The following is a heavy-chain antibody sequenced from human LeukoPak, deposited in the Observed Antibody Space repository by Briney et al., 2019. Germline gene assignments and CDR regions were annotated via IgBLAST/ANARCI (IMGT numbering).Heavy chain of an antibody. V-gene: IGHV4-59*02. CDR1: GGSVSSYY. J-gene: IGHJ3*02. CDR2: ISYIGST. D-gene: IGHD4-17*01. Sequence: SETLSLTCTVSGGSVSSYYWSWIRQPPGKGLEWIGYISYIGSTNYNPSLKSRVTISIDTSKNQFSLKLSSVTAADTAVYYCARDLVTVTKGFDIWGQGTMVSVSS. CDR3: ARDLVTVTKGFDI.